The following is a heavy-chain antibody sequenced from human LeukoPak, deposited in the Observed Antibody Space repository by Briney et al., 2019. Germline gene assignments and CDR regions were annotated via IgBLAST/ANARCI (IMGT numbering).Heavy chain of an antibody. V-gene: IGHV3-30-3*01. CDR1: GFTFSSYA. D-gene: IGHD1-20*01. J-gene: IGHJ4*02. CDR3: ARFSGYNWNDPFDY. Sequence: PGRSLRLSCAASGFTFSSYAMHWVRQAPGKGLEWVAVISYDGSNKYYADSVKGRFTISRDNSKNTLYLQTSSLRAEDTAVYYCARFSGYNWNDPFDYWGQGTLVTVSS. CDR2: ISYDGSNK.